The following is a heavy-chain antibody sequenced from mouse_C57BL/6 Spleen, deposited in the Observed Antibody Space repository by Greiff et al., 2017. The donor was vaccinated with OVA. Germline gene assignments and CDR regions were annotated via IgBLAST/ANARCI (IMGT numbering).Heavy chain of an antibody. CDR1: GFTFSDYG. D-gene: IGHD1-1*01. J-gene: IGHJ4*01. CDR3: ARGRYGSSYYAMDY. V-gene: IGHV5-17*01. Sequence: EVQRVESGGGLVKPGGSLKLSCAASGFTFSDYGMHWVRQAPEKGLEWVAYISSGSSTIYYADTVKGRFTISRDNAKNTLFLQMTSLRSEDTAMYYCARGRYGSSYYAMDYWGQGTSVTVSS. CDR2: ISSGSSTI.